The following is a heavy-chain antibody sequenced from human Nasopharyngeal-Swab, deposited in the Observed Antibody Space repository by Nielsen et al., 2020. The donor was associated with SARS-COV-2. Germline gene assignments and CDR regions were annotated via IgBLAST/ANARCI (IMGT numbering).Heavy chain of an antibody. Sequence: GESLKISCAASGFTFSDYYMSWIRQAPGKGLEWVSYISSSGSTIYYADSVKGRFTISRENAKNSLYLQMNSLRAGDTAVYYCARAHYGGTYYYYYGMDVWGQGTTVTVSS. V-gene: IGHV3-11*04. CDR2: ISSSGSTI. CDR1: GFTFSDYY. CDR3: ARAHYGGTYYYYYGMDV. D-gene: IGHD4-23*01. J-gene: IGHJ6*02.